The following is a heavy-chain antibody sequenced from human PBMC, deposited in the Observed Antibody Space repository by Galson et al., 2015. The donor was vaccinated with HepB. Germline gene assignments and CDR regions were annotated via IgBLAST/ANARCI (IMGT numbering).Heavy chain of an antibody. CDR2: ISAYNGNT. Sequence: SVKVSCKASGYTFTSYGISWVRQAPGQGLEWMGWISAYNGNTNYAQKLQGRVTMTTDTSTSTAYMELRSLRSDDTAVYYCARDRPKSYYYYMDVWGKGTTVTVSS. V-gene: IGHV1-18*01. CDR3: ARDRPKSYYYYMDV. J-gene: IGHJ6*03. CDR1: GYTFTSYG.